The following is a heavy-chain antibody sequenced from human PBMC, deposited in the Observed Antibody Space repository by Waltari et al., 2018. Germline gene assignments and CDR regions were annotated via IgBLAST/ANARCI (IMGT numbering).Heavy chain of an antibody. J-gene: IGHJ4*02. CDR1: GFTFSSYA. CDR3: ARLYYTADY. D-gene: IGHD3-22*01. V-gene: IGHV3-23*01. Sequence: ELQLLESGGGLVQSGGSLRLSCAASGFTFSSYAMSWVRQAPGKGLEWGSGIRNSDDSTDYADSVQGRFTISRDNSKNTLYLYMNSLRAEDTAVYYCARLYYTADYWGQGTLVTVSS. CDR2: IRNSDDST.